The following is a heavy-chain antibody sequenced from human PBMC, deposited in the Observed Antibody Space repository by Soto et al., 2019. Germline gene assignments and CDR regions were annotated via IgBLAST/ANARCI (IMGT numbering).Heavy chain of an antibody. CDR2: ISGYNGNT. V-gene: IGHV1-18*01. CDR3: VRDVIGGTYPWFFDL. D-gene: IGHD1-26*01. Sequence: QVQLVQSGAEVMKPGASVKVSCKASGYTFSIYGISWVRQAPGQGLEWMAWISGYNGNTKYAQKLQGRVTVTTDTSTSRAYMELRSLRSDDTAVYYCVRDVIGGTYPWFFDLWGRGTRVTVSS. J-gene: IGHJ2*01. CDR1: GYTFSIYG.